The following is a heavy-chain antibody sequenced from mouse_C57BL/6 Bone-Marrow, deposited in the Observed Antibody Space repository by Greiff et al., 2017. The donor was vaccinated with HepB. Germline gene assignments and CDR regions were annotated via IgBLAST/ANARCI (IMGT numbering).Heavy chain of an antibody. CDR3: ARAPLDYDNAMDY. CDR2: IWSGGST. J-gene: IGHJ4*01. D-gene: IGHD2-4*01. CDR1: GFSLTSYG. Sequence: VKVEESGPGLVQPSQSLSITCTVSGFSLTSYGVHWVRQSPGKGLEWLGVIWSGGSTDYNAAFISRLSISKDNSKSQVFFKMNSLQADDTAIYYCARAPLDYDNAMDYWGQGTSVTVSS. V-gene: IGHV2-2*01.